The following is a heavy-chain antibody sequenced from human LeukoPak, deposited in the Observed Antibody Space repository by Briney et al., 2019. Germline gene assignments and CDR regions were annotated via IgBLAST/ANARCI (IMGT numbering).Heavy chain of an antibody. CDR2: IYSGGST. Sequence: GGSLRLSCAASGFTVSSNYMNWVRQAPGKGLEWVSVIYSGGSTYYADSVKGRFTISRDNSKNTLYLQMNSLRAEDTAVYYCARGRPDSGWYSYWGQGTLVTVSS. CDR3: ARGRPDSGWYSY. D-gene: IGHD6-19*01. V-gene: IGHV3-53*01. CDR1: GFTVSSNY. J-gene: IGHJ4*02.